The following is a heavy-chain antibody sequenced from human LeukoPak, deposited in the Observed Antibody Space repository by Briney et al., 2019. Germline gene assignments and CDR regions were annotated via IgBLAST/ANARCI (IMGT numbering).Heavy chain of an antibody. CDR3: ARYGRISGWYYFDY. Sequence: PGGSLRLSCAASGFTFDDYGMSWVRQAPGKGLEWVSGINWNGGSTGYADSVKGRFTISSDNAKNSLYLQMNSLRAEDTALYYCARYGRISGWYYFDYWGQGTLVTVSS. D-gene: IGHD6-19*01. J-gene: IGHJ4*02. CDR1: GFTFDDYG. V-gene: IGHV3-20*04. CDR2: INWNGGST.